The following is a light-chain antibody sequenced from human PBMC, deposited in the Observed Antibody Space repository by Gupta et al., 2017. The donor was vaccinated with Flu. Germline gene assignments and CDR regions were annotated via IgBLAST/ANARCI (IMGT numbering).Light chain of an antibody. CDR2: RNN. Sequence: AIISCTGGSSTVGAGYDVHWYHQRPGGTPKLLIHRNNGRPSGVPDRFSGSKSGASAALAITGLQADDEGDYYCQTFYIGRKSWVFGGGTRLTVL. V-gene: IGLV1-40*03. CDR3: QTFYIGRKSWV. CDR1: SSTVGAGYD. J-gene: IGLJ3*02.